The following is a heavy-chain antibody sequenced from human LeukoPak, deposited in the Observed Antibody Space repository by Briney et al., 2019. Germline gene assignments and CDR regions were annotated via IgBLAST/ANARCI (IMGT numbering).Heavy chain of an antibody. CDR1: GFTFSSYA. D-gene: IGHD1-26*01. CDR3: AKDIRPSGSYYPLDY. Sequence: GGSLRLSCAASGFTFSSYAMSWVRQAPGKGLEWVSAISGSGGSTCYADSVGGRFTISRDNSKNTLYLQMNSLRAEDTAVYYCAKDIRPSGSYYPLDYWGQGTLVTVSS. J-gene: IGHJ4*02. V-gene: IGHV3-23*01. CDR2: ISGSGGST.